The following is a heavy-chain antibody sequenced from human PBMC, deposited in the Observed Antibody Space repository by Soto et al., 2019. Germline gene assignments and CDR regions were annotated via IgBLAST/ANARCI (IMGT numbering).Heavy chain of an antibody. J-gene: IGHJ6*02. Sequence: GGSLRLSCAASGFTFSSYAMHWVRQAPGKGLEWVAVISYDGSNKYYADSVKGRFTISRDNSKNTLYLQMNSLRAEDTAVYYCAREYESSIAARYGMDVWGQGTTVTVSS. CDR3: AREYESSIAARYGMDV. V-gene: IGHV3-30-3*01. CDR1: GFTFSSYA. CDR2: ISYDGSNK. D-gene: IGHD6-6*01.